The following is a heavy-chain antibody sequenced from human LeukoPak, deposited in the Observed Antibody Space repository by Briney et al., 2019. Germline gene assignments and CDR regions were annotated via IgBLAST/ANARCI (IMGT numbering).Heavy chain of an antibody. D-gene: IGHD2-2*01. Sequence: PSETLSLTCTVSGYSISSGYYWGWIRQPPGKGLEWIGSIYHSGSTYYNPSLKSRVTISVDTSKNQFSLKLSSVTAADTAVYYCARGASCSSTSCYSRSDYWGQGTLVTVSS. CDR2: IYHSGST. V-gene: IGHV4-38-2*02. CDR3: ARGASCSSTSCYSRSDY. J-gene: IGHJ4*02. CDR1: GYSISSGYY.